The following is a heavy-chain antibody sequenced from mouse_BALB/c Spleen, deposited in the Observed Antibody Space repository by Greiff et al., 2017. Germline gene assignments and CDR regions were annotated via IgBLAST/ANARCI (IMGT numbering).Heavy chain of an antibody. CDR3: ARVPYGSSYFDC. D-gene: IGHD1-1*01. CDR1: GFTFTDFY. CDR2: IRNKANGYTT. V-gene: IGHV7-3*02. J-gene: IGHJ2*01. Sequence: EVKLVESGGGLVQPGGSLRLSCATSGFTFTDFYMSWVRQPPGKALEWLGFIRNKANGYTTEYSASVKGRFTISRDNSQSILYLQMNTLRAEDSATYYCARVPYGSSYFDCWGQGTTLTVSS.